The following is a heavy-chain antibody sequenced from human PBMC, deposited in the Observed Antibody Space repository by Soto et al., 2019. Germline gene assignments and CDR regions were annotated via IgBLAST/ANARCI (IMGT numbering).Heavy chain of an antibody. CDR2: IYSGGST. J-gene: IGHJ6*02. V-gene: IGHV3-53*01. D-gene: IGHD6-6*01. CDR1: GFTVSSNY. Sequence: PGGSLRLSCAASGFTVSSNYMSWVRQAPGKGLEWVSVIYSGGSTYYADSVKGRFTISRDNSKNTLYLQMNSLRAEDTAVYYCASDGSSSSGVDYYYGMDVWGQGTTVTVSS. CDR3: ASDGSSSSGVDYYYGMDV.